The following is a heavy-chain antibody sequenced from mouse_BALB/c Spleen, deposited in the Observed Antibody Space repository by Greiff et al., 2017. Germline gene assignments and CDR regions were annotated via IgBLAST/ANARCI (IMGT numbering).Heavy chain of an antibody. Sequence: VQLVESGAELAKPGASVKMSCKASGYTFTSYWMHWVKQRPGQGLEWIGYINPSTGYTEYNQKFKDKATLTADKSSSTAYMQLSSLTSEDSAVYYCARWGDYRYDYAYWGQGTLVTVSA. D-gene: IGHD2-14*01. CDR3: ARWGDYRYDYAY. CDR1: GYTFTSYW. J-gene: IGHJ3*01. V-gene: IGHV1-7*01. CDR2: INPSTGYT.